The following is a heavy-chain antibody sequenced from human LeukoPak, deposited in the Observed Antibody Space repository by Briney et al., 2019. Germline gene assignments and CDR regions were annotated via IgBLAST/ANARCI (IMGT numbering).Heavy chain of an antibody. D-gene: IGHD1-26*01. CDR3: AKDSGRIVGATGDLDY. Sequence: PGRSLRLSCAASGFSLRSYGLHWVRQAPGKGLEWVSGISWNSGSIGYADSVKGRFTISRDNAKNSLYLQMNSLRAEDTALYYCAKDSGRIVGATGDLDYWGQGTLVTVSS. CDR2: ISWNSGSI. J-gene: IGHJ4*02. V-gene: IGHV3-9*02. CDR1: GFSLRSYG.